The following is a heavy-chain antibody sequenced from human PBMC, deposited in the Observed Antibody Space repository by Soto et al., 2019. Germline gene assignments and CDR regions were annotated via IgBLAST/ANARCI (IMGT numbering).Heavy chain of an antibody. CDR3: ARHRREFWFDT. D-gene: IGHD3-10*01. J-gene: IGHJ5*02. CDR2: IYYSGST. CDR1: GGSISSSSYF. V-gene: IGHV4-39*01. Sequence: QLQLQESGPGLVKPSETLSLTCTVSGGSISSSSYFWGWIRQPPGKGLEWIGSIYYSGSTYYNPFLRSRVTVAVDTSKNQFSLKRNSVTAADTAVYYCARHRREFWFDTWGQGTLVNVSS.